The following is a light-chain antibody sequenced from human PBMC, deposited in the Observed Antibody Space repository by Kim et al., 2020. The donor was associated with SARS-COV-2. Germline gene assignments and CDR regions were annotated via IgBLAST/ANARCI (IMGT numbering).Light chain of an antibody. CDR3: QQRSDWPPLT. CDR1: QSVSTY. J-gene: IGKJ4*01. CDR2: DSS. Sequence: SPGERATLSCRASQSVSTYLAWYQQKPGQAPRLLIYDSSTRAPGIPARFVGSGSGTDFTLTITSLDPEDFAVYYCQQRSDWPPLTFGGGTRVEIK. V-gene: IGKV3-11*01.